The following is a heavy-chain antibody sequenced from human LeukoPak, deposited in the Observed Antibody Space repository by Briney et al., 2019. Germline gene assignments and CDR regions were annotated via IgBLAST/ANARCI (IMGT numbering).Heavy chain of an antibody. Sequence: PQASVKVSCKASSFIFTDYGISWVRQAPGQGLEWMGWISAKNGNTNYAQKFQGRVTMTTDTSMTTAYMELRSLRYDDTAVYYCATTKSAMVSCFDPWGQGTLVTVSP. D-gene: IGHD5-18*01. CDR3: ATTKSAMVSCFDP. CDR1: SFIFTDYG. CDR2: ISAKNGNT. J-gene: IGHJ5*02. V-gene: IGHV1-18*01.